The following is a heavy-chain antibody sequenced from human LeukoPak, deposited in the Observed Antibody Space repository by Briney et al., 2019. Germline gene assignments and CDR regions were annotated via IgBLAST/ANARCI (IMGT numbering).Heavy chain of an antibody. CDR1: GFTFSRYE. J-gene: IGHJ6*03. CDR2: ISGSGAPI. D-gene: IGHD3/OR15-3a*01. CDR3: ARDSPMISGPYYHYYMDV. V-gene: IGHV3-48*03. Sequence: PGGSLRLSCEVSGFTFSRYEMNWVRQAPGKGLEWISFISGSGAPIYYADSVKGRFTISRDNAKNSPYLQMDSLRAEDTAVYYCARDSPMISGPYYHYYMDVWGKGTTVTISS.